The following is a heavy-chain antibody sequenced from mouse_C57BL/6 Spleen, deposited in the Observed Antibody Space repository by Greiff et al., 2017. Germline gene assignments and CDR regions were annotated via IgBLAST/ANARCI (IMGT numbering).Heavy chain of an antibody. D-gene: IGHD1-1*01. CDR3: ARAHYYGSSYRYFDV. J-gene: IGHJ1*03. V-gene: IGHV1-47*01. CDR2: FHPYNDDT. CDR1: GYTFTTYP. Sequence: QVQLQQSGAELVKPGASVKMSCKASGYTFTTYPIEWMKQNHGKSLEWIGNFHPYNDDTKYNEKFKGKATLTLEKSSSTVYLELSRLTSDDSADYYCARAHYYGSSYRYFDVWGTGTTVTVSS.